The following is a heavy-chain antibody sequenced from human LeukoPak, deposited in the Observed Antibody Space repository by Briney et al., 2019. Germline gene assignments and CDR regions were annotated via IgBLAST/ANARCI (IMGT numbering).Heavy chain of an antibody. Sequence: GASVKVSCKASGYTFTSYYMHWVRQAPGQGLEWMGIINPSGGSTSYAQKFQGRVTMTRDTSTSTVYMELSSLRSEDTAVYYCARGERRFLEWLFGDYWGQGTLVTVSS. J-gene: IGHJ4*02. CDR3: ARGERRFLEWLFGDY. CDR2: INPSGGST. CDR1: GYTFTSYY. V-gene: IGHV1-46*01. D-gene: IGHD3-3*01.